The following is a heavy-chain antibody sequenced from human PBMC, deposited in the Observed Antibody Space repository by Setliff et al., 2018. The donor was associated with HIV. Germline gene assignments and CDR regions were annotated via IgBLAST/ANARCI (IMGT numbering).Heavy chain of an antibody. V-gene: IGHV4-30-4*08. Sequence: PSETLSLTCTVSGGSISSGDYYWSWIRQPPGKGLEWIGYIYYSGSTYYSPSLKSRVTISADTSKNQVSLKLRSVTAADTAVYYCARGNPAITVGSTRDYYRMDVWGQGTTVTVSS. J-gene: IGHJ6*02. CDR3: ARGNPAITVGSTRDYYRMDV. D-gene: IGHD6-19*01. CDR1: GGSISSGDYY. CDR2: IYYSGST.